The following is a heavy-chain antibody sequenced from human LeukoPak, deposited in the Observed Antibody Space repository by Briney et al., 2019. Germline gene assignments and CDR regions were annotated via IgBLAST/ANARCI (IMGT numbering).Heavy chain of an antibody. J-gene: IGHJ4*02. Sequence: SVKVSCKASGGTFSSYAISWVRQAPGQGLEWMGRIIPIFGTANYAQKFQGRVTITTDESTSTAYMELSSLRPEDTAVYYCATNCYYDSSGYSLFAYWGQGTLVTVSS. D-gene: IGHD3-22*01. CDR1: GGTFSSYA. CDR2: IIPIFGTA. V-gene: IGHV1-69*05. CDR3: ATNCYYDSSGYSLFAY.